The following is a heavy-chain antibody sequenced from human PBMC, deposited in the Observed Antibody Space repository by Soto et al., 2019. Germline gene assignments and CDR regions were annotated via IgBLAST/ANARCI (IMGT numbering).Heavy chain of an antibody. D-gene: IGHD2-15*01. Sequence: PGGSLRLSCTTSGFTFNTYGMHWVRQAPGKGLEWVAIIWYDGSNKYYADSVKGRFTISRDNSKNTLYLQMNSLRAEDTALYYWARADCTGAYCYSWPFNYGVDVWGQGTTVTVSS. V-gene: IGHV3-33*08. CDR1: GFTFNTYG. CDR3: ARADCTGAYCYSWPFNYGVDV. J-gene: IGHJ6*02. CDR2: IWYDGSNK.